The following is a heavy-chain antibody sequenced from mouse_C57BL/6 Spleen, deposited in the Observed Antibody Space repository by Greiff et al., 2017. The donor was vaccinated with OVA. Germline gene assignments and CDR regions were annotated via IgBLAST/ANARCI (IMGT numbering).Heavy chain of an antibody. J-gene: IGHJ4*01. V-gene: IGHV2-3*01. CDR3: VKWLSYAMDY. D-gene: IGHD2-2*01. CDR1: GFSLTSSG. Sequence: VQLQESGPGLVAPSQSLSITCTASGFSLTSSGVSWVRQPPGKGLEWMGVIWGDGCTNYHSAHKSRLNISKDNSKSQVFLKLNRRQTSDTATYYCVKWLSYAMDYWGQGTSVTVSS. CDR2: IWGDGCT.